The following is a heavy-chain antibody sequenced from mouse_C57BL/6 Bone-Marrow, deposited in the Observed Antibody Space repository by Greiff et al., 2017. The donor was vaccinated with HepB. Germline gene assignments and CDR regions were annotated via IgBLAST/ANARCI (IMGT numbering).Heavy chain of an antibody. J-gene: IGHJ2*03. D-gene: IGHD3-2*02. CDR2: IDPETGGT. Sequence: QVQLQQSGAELVRPGASVTLSCKASGYTFTDYEMHWVKQTPVHGLEWIGAIDPETGGTAYNQKFKGKAILTADTSSSTAYMELRSLTSEDSAVYYCTREGAGYEVDYWGQGNSLTVTA. CDR1: GYTFTDYE. V-gene: IGHV1-15*01. CDR3: TREGAGYEVDY.